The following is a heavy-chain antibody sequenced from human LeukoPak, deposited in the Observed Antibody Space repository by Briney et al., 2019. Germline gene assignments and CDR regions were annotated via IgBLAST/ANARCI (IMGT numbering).Heavy chain of an antibody. V-gene: IGHV4-59*01. CDR3: ARGPLGYYYYYGMDV. D-gene: IGHD1-26*01. Sequence: SETLSLTCTVSGGSISSYYWSWIRQPPGKGLDWIGYIYYSGSTNYNPSLKSRVTISVDTSKNQFSLKLSSVTAADTAVYYCARGPLGYYYYYGMDVWGQGTTVTVSS. CDR1: GGSISSYY. CDR2: IYYSGST. J-gene: IGHJ6*02.